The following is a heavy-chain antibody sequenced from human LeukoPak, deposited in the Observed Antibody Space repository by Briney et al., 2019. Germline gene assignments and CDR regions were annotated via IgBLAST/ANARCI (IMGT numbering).Heavy chain of an antibody. CDR2: ISGSGGST. CDR1: GFTFSTYA. V-gene: IGHV3-23*01. Sequence: PGGSLRLSCAASGFTFSTYAMSWVRQAPGKGLEWVSDISGSGGSTYYADSVKGRFTISRDNSKNTLFLQMNSLRAEDTAIYYCAKVYWYSSSPGGVWGQGTTVTVSS. CDR3: AKVYWYSSSPGGV. J-gene: IGHJ6*02. D-gene: IGHD6-6*01.